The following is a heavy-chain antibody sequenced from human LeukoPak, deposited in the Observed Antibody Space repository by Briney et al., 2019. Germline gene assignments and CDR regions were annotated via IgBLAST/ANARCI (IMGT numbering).Heavy chain of an antibody. Sequence: ASVKVSCKASGYTFTGYYMHWVRQAPGQGLEWMGWISAYNGNTNYAQKLQGRVTMTTDTSTSTAYMELRSLRSDDTAVYFCARQIVGVIAFDIWGQGTVVTVSS. CDR2: ISAYNGNT. CDR1: GYTFTGYY. D-gene: IGHD3-3*01. V-gene: IGHV1-18*04. CDR3: ARQIVGVIAFDI. J-gene: IGHJ3*02.